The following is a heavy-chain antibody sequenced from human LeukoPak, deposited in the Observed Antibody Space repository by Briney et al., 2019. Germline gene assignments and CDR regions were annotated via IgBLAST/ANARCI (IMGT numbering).Heavy chain of an antibody. V-gene: IGHV4-30-2*01. CDR3: ASLLRNWFDP. D-gene: IGHD2-15*01. J-gene: IGHJ5*02. CDR2: IYHSGST. Sequence: SETLSLTCAVSGGSISSGGYSWSWIRQPPGKGLEWIGYIYHSGSTYYNPSLKSRVTLSVDRSKNQFSLKLSSVTAADTAVYYCASLLRNWFDPWGQGTLVTVSS. CDR1: GGSISSGGYS.